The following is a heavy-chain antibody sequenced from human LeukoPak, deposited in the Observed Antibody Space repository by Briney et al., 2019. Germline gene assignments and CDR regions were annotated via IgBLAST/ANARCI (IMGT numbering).Heavy chain of an antibody. V-gene: IGHV4-4*07. J-gene: IGHJ2*01. CDR3: ARQYSDILTGYHRGELYWYFGL. CDR2: IYTSGST. CDR1: NDSFSIYY. D-gene: IGHD3-9*01. Sequence: SETLSLTCTVSNDSFSIYYWSWIRQPAGKGLEWIGRIYTSGSTNYNPSLKSRVTMSVDPSKNQFSLKLTSVTAADTAVYYCARQYSDILTGYHRGELYWYFGLWGRGTLVTVSS.